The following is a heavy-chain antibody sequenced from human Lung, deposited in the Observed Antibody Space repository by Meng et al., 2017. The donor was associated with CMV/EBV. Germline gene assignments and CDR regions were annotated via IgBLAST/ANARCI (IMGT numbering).Heavy chain of an antibody. CDR1: GFTFSTYT. Sequence: SCAASGFTFSTYTINWVRQAPGKGLEWVSCISSSSSYIYYADSVKGRFTISRDNAKNSVYLQVDSLRADDTAVYYCARARVFYAMDVWGQGTPVT. CDR2: ISSSSSYI. J-gene: IGHJ6*02. CDR3: ARARVFYAMDV. V-gene: IGHV3-21*01.